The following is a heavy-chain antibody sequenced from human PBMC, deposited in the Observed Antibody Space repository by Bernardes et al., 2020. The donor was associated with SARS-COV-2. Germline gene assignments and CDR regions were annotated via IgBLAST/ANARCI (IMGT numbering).Heavy chain of an antibody. V-gene: IGHV4-59*01. CDR2: IYKTGST. D-gene: IGHD2-2*01. CDR1: GDSIIDFY. J-gene: IGHJ5*02. Sequence: SETLSLTCTVSGDSIIDFYWSWIRQTPGKGLEWIEYIYKTGSTNYNPSLKSRVTISVDTSKNQFSLNLSSVTAADTAVYYCARVEPYCSSTSCYIDPWGQGTLVTVSS. CDR3: ARVEPYCSSTSCYIDP.